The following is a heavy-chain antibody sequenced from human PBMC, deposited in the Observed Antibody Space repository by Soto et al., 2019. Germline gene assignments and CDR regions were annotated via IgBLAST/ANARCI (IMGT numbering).Heavy chain of an antibody. D-gene: IGHD6-13*01. J-gene: IGHJ4*02. CDR3: ARGGIAAAGPSPGYFDY. Sequence: EVQLVEPGGGLIQPGGSLRLSCAASGFTVSSNYMSWVRQAPGKGLEWVSVIYSGGSTYYADSVKGRFTISRDNSKNTLYLQMNSLRAEDTAVYYCARGGIAAAGPSPGYFDYWGQGTLVTVSS. CDR1: GFTVSSNY. CDR2: IYSGGST. V-gene: IGHV3-53*01.